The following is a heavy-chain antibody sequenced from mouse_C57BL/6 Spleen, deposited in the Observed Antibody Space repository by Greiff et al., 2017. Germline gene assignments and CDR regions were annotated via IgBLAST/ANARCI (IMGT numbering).Heavy chain of an antibody. V-gene: IGHV1-53*01. D-gene: IGHD2-4*01. CDR1: GYTFTSYW. J-gene: IGHJ3*01. CDR2: INPSNGGT. CDR3: ARLGGYDYGAVAY. Sequence: QVHVKQPGTELVKPGASVKLSCKASGYTFTSYWMHWVKQRPGQGLEWIGNINPSNGGTNYNEKFKSKATLTVDKSSSTAYMQLSSLTSEDSAVYYCARLGGYDYGAVAYWGQGTLVTGSA.